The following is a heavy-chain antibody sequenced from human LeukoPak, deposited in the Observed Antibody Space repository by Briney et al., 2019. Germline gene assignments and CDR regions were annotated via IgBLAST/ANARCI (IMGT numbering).Heavy chain of an antibody. V-gene: IGHV3-23*01. Sequence: GGSLRLSCAASGFIFNSYEMNWVRQAPGKGLEWVSGIRHSDGNTYYADSVKGRFTISSDKSKNILFPQMNSLRAEDTALYYCAKGQETESRLDSWGQGTLVTVSS. CDR1: GFIFNSYE. CDR2: IRHSDGNT. J-gene: IGHJ4*02. CDR3: AKGQETESRLDS. D-gene: IGHD1-1*01.